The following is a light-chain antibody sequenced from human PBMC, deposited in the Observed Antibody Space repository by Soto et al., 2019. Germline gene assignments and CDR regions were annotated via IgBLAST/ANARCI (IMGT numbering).Light chain of an antibody. Sequence: EIVMTQSPATLSVSPGERATLSCRASQSVSSNLAWYQQKPGQAPRLLIYGASTRATGIPARFSGSGSGTEFTLTISGLQSEDFAVYYRQQYNNWPLTFGGGTQVDTK. J-gene: IGKJ4*01. CDR1: QSVSSN. CDR2: GAS. CDR3: QQYNNWPLT. V-gene: IGKV3-15*01.